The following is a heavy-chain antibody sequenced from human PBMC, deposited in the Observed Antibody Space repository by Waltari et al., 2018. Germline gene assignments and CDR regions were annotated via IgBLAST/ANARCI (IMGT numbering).Heavy chain of an antibody. V-gene: IGHV4-61*02. J-gene: IGHJ3*02. CDR3: ARYSSLVVPAARDAFDI. D-gene: IGHD2-2*01. CDR2: IYTSGST. CDR1: GVSISSASYY. Sequence: QVQLQESGPGLVKPSQTLSLTCTVSGVSISSASYYCSWTRHPAGKGLEWIGRIYTSGSTNYNPSLKSRVTISVDTSKNQFSLKLSSVTAADTAVYYCARYSSLVVPAARDAFDIWGQGTMVTVSS.